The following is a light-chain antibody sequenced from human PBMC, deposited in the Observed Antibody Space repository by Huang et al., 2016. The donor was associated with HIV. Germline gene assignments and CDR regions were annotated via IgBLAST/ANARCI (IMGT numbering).Light chain of an antibody. J-gene: IGKJ4*01. CDR3: QKYGSPPLT. Sequence: EIVLMQSPGTLSLSPGERATLSCRASQSVNSNYFAWYQQKPGQAPRLLIYGVSSSATGIPDRFSGSWSGTDFTLTISRLELEDFAVYYCQKYGSPPLTFGGGTKVEIK. CDR2: GVS. V-gene: IGKV3-20*01. CDR1: QSVNSNY.